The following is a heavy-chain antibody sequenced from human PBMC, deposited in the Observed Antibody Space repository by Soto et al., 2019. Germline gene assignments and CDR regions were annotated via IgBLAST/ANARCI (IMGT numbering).Heavy chain of an antibody. J-gene: IGHJ6*02. CDR3: ARDQLDYYDSSGYTLLNYYYYGMDV. CDR1: GYTFTSYY. CDR2: INPSGGST. D-gene: IGHD3-22*01. Sequence: ASVKVSCKASGYTFTSYYMHWVRQAPGQGLEWMGIINPSGGSTSYAQKFQGRVTMTRDTSTSTVYMELSSLRSEDTAVYYCARDQLDYYDSSGYTLLNYYYYGMDVWG. V-gene: IGHV1-46*01.